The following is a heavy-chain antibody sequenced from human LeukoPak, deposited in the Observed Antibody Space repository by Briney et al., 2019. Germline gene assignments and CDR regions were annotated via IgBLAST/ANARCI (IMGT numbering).Heavy chain of an antibody. V-gene: IGHV3-23*01. CDR1: GFTFSSYA. CDR2: ISGSGGST. CDR3: AKDYYDSSGYYYWFDY. Sequence: GASLRLSCAASGFTFSSYAMSWVRQAPGKGLEWVSAISGSGGSTYYADSEKGRFTISRDNSKNTLYLQMNSLRAEDTAVYYCAKDYYDSSGYYYWFDYWGQGTLVTVPS. D-gene: IGHD3-22*01. J-gene: IGHJ4*02.